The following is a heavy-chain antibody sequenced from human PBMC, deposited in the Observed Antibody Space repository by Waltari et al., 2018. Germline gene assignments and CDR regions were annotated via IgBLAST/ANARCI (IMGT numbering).Heavy chain of an antibody. J-gene: IGHJ5*02. CDR3: AREDPSGYGGNSGWFDP. D-gene: IGHD2-21*02. CDR1: GYTFTSYG. Sequence: QVQLVQSGAEVKKPGASVKVSCKASGYTFTSYGISWVRQAPGQGLEWMGWISAYNGNTNYAQKLQGRVTMTTYTSTSTAYMELRSLRSDDTAVYYCAREDPSGYGGNSGWFDPWAREPWSPSPQ. CDR2: ISAYNGNT. V-gene: IGHV1-18*01.